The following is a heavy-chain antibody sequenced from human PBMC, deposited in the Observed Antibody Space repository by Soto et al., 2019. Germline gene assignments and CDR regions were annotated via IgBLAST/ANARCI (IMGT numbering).Heavy chain of an antibody. Sequence: QLQLQESGPGLVKPSETLSLTCTVSGGSISSSSYYWGWIRQPPGKGLEWIGSIYYRGSTYYNPSLKSRVTISVDTSKNQFSLKLSSVTAADTAVYYCARGAYSYGPPFDYWGQGTLVTVSS. CDR3: ARGAYSYGPPFDY. CDR1: GGSISSSSYY. D-gene: IGHD5-18*01. CDR2: IYYRGST. V-gene: IGHV4-39*01. J-gene: IGHJ4*02.